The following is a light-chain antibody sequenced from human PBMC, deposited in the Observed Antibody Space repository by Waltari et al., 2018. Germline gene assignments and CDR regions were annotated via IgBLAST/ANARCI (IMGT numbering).Light chain of an antibody. CDR1: QSIGNS. Sequence: DIQMTQSPSLLSASVGDRVTITCRASQSIGNSLNWYQQKPGKAPKLLIYEASSLQSGVPLRCSGSGSGTDFTLTINSLQPDDFATYYCQQSYSSLWTFGQGAKVEIK. CDR2: EAS. V-gene: IGKV1-39*01. J-gene: IGKJ1*01. CDR3: QQSYSSLWT.